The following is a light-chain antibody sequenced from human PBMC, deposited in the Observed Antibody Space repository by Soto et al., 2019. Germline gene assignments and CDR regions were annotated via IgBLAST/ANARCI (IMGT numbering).Light chain of an antibody. Sequence: QSVLTQPPSASGAPGQRVTISCSGSDSNIGSHDVYWYQQLPGTAPKLVIYKNNQRPSGVPDRFSGSKSGSSASLAISGLRSEDEASYYCAAWDYSHEVIGGGTKLTVL. CDR2: KNN. CDR1: DSNIGSHD. J-gene: IGLJ2*01. V-gene: IGLV1-47*01. CDR3: AAWDYSHEV.